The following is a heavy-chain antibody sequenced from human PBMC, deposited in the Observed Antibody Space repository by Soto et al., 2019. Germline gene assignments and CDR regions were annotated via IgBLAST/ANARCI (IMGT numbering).Heavy chain of an antibody. V-gene: IGHV1-3*01. D-gene: IGHD5-12*01. Sequence: ASVKVSCKASGYTFTSYAMHWVRQAPGQRLEWMGWINAGNGNTKYSQKFQGRVTITRDTSASTAYMELSSLRSEDTAVYYCARVGGEYIVATSYNYYYYMDVWGKGTTVTVSS. CDR1: GYTFTSYA. J-gene: IGHJ6*03. CDR3: ARVGGEYIVATSYNYYYYMDV. CDR2: INAGNGNT.